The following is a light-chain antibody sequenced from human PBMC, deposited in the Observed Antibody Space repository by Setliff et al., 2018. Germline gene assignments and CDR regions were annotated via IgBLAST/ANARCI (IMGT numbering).Light chain of an antibody. V-gene: IGLV2-14*03. CDR3: CSYTSSGSRV. CDR2: DVS. CDR1: SSDVGRYMY. Sequence: SALAQPASVSGSPGQSITISCTGSSSDVGRYMYVSWYQQHPGKAPKLVIYDVSNRPSGVSDRFSGSKSGITASLTTSGLQAEDEADYYCCSYTSSGSRVFGTGTKVTVL. J-gene: IGLJ1*01.